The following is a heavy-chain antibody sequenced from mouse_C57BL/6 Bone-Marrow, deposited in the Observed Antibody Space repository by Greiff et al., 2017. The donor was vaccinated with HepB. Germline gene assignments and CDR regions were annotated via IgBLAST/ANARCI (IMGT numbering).Heavy chain of an antibody. J-gene: IGHJ2*01. D-gene: IGHD2-5*01. V-gene: IGHV2-2*01. Sequence: QVQLQQSGPGLVQPSQSLSITCTVSGFSLTNYGVHWVRQSPGKGLEWLGAIWSGGSPDYNAAFISRLSISKDNSESQVFFKMNSLQADDTAIYYCARMAYYSNSNYFDNWGQGTNLTVSS. CDR1: GFSLTNYG. CDR3: ARMAYYSNSNYFDN. CDR2: IWSGGSP.